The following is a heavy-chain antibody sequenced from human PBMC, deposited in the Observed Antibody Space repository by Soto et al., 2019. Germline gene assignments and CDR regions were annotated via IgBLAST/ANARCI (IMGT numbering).Heavy chain of an antibody. J-gene: IGHJ5*02. D-gene: IGHD1-26*01. V-gene: IGHV4-34*01. CDR3: ARGKSVKGGWFDP. CDR1: GGSFSGYY. CDR2: INHSGST. Sequence: SETLSLTCGVSGGSFSGYYWSWIRQPPGKGLEWIGEINHSGSTNYNPSLKSRVTISVDTSKNQFSLKLSSVTAADTAVYYCARGKSVKGGWFDPWGQGTLVTVSS.